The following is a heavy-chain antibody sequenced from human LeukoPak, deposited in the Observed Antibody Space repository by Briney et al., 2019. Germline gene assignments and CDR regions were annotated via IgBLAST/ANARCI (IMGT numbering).Heavy chain of an antibody. CDR3: ARDPMYYYDSSGYFDY. CDR2: IWYDGSNK. V-gene: IGHV3-33*01. J-gene: IGHJ4*02. CDR1: GFTFSSYG. D-gene: IGHD3-22*01. Sequence: GGSLRLSCAASGFTFSSYGMHWVRQAPGKGLEWVAVIWYDGSNKYYADSVKGRFTISRDNSKNTLYLQMNSLRAEDTAVYYCARDPMYYYDSSGYFDYWGQGTLVTVSS.